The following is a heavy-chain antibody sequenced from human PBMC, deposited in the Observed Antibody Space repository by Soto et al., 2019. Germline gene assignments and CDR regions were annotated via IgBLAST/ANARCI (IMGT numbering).Heavy chain of an antibody. CDR3: ARGYIAAAGTCYY. D-gene: IGHD6-13*01. J-gene: IGHJ4*02. V-gene: IGHV1-8*01. Sequence: ASVKVSCKASGYTFTSYDINWARQATGQGLEWMGWMNPNSGNTGYAQKFQGRVTMTRNTSISTAYMELSSLRSEDTAVYYCARGYIAAAGTCYYWGQGTLVTVSS. CDR2: MNPNSGNT. CDR1: GYTFTSYD.